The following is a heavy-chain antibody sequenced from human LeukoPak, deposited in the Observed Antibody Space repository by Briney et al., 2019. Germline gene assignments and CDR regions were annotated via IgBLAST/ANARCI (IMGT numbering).Heavy chain of an antibody. CDR1: GFTFDDYA. CDR2: ISWNSGSI. D-gene: IGHD5-12*01. CDR3: AKDFGWLRFANDAFDI. Sequence: PGGSLRLSCAASGFTFDDYAMHWVRQAPGKGLEWVSGISWNSGSIGYADSVKGRFTISRDNAKNSLYLQMNSLRAEDTALYYCAKDFGWLRFANDAFDIWGQGTMVTVSS. J-gene: IGHJ3*02. V-gene: IGHV3-9*01.